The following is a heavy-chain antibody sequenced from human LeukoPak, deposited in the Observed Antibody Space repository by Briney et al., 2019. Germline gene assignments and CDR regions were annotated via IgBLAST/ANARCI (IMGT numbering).Heavy chain of an antibody. CDR2: INPNSGGT. CDR3: ACAVVGAIWAY. Sequence: ASVKVSCKASGYTFTGYYMNCVRQAPGQGLEWMGWINPNSGGTNYAQKFQGRVTMTRDTSISTAYMELSRLRSDDTAVYYCACAVVGAIWAYWGQGSLVTVSS. CDR1: GYTFTGYY. D-gene: IGHD1-26*01. J-gene: IGHJ4*02. V-gene: IGHV1-2*02.